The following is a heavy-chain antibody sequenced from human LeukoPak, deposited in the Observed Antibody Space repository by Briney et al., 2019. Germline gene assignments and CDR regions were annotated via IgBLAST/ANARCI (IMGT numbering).Heavy chain of an antibody. J-gene: IGHJ4*02. V-gene: IGHV4-34*01. CDR2: INHSGST. CDR1: GGPFSGYY. CDR3: ARGHQVCSGGSCGDFDY. Sequence: SETLSLTCAVYGGPFSGYYWSYIRQPPGKGLEWIGEINHSGSTNYNSSLKSRVTISVDTSKNQFSLKLSSVTAADTAVYYCARGHQVCSGGSCGDFDYWGQGTLVTVSS. D-gene: IGHD2-15*01.